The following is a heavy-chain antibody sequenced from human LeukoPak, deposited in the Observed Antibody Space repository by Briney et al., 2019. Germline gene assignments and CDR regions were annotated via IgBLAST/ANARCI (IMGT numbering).Heavy chain of an antibody. CDR2: INTDGSST. V-gene: IGHV3-74*01. J-gene: IGHJ4*02. D-gene: IGHD2-2*02. CDR1: GSSLSSYW. Sequence: GGSLRLSCAASGSSLSSYWMSWVRQAPGKGLVWVSRINTDGSSTSYADSVKGRFTISRGNAKNSLYLQMNSLRAEDMALYYCAKADCSSTSCYTDYWGQGTLVTVSS. CDR3: AKADCSSTSCYTDY.